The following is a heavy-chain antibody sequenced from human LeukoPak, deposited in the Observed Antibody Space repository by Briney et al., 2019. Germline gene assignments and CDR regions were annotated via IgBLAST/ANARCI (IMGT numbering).Heavy chain of an antibody. Sequence: PGGSLRLSCAASGFTFSSYGMHWVRQAPGKGLEWVAVIWYAGSNKYYADSVKGRFTISRDNSKNTLYLQMNSLRAEDTAVYYCARDSAPSSGYYYAHNWFDPWGQGTLVTVSS. V-gene: IGHV3-33*01. CDR2: IWYAGSNK. D-gene: IGHD3-22*01. J-gene: IGHJ5*02. CDR1: GFTFSSYG. CDR3: ARDSAPSSGYYYAHNWFDP.